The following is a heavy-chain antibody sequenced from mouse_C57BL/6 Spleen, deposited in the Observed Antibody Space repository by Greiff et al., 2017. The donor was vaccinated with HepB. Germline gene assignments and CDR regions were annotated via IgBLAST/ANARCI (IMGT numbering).Heavy chain of an antibody. D-gene: IGHD1-1*01. V-gene: IGHV1-82*01. J-gene: IGHJ2*01. CDR3: ARALYYYGSILDY. CDR1: GYAFSSSW. Sequence: QVQLQQSGPELVKPGASVKISCKASGYAFSSSWMNWVKQRPGKGLEWIGRIYPGDGDTNYNGKFKGKATLTADKSSSTAYMQLSSLTSEDSAVYFSARALYYYGSILDYWGQGTTLTVAS. CDR2: IYPGDGDT.